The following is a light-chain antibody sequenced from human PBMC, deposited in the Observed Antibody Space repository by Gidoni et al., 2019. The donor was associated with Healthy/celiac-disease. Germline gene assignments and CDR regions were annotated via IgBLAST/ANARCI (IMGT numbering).Light chain of an antibody. CDR2: DAS. CDR3: QQRSNGPLLT. Sequence: EIVLPQSTATLSLSPGERATLSCRASQRVSSYLAWYQQKPGQAPRLLIDDASNRATGSPARFSGSGSGTDFTLTISSLEPEDFAVYYCQQRSNGPLLTFGGGTKVEIK. J-gene: IGKJ4*01. V-gene: IGKV3-11*01. CDR1: QRVSSY.